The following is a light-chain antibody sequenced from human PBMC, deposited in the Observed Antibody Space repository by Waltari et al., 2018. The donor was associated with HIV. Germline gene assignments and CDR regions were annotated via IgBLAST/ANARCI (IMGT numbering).Light chain of an antibody. V-gene: IGKV3-15*01. CDR1: QSINNN. CDR3: QQYNNWPGIT. CDR2: GAS. J-gene: IGKJ3*01. Sequence: EIVMTQSPATLSVSPGERATLSCRASQSINNNLAWYQQKPGQAPRRLIYGASTGATGVPARFSGSGSGTEFTLTISSLQSEDFAVYYCQQYNNWPGITFGPGTKVDIK.